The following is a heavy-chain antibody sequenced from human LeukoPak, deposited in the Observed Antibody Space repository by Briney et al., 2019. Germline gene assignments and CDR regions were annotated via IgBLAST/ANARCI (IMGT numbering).Heavy chain of an antibody. D-gene: IGHD3-3*01. J-gene: IGHJ5*02. Sequence: GGSLRLSCAASGFTFSSFWMHWVRHAPGKGLVWVSRINNDGSSTAYADSVKGRFTISRDNAKNTLYLQMNSLRAEDTAVYYCARDSFVTISGGWNWFDPWGQGTLVTVSS. CDR1: GFTFSSFW. CDR2: INNDGSST. CDR3: ARDSFVTISGGWNWFDP. V-gene: IGHV3-74*01.